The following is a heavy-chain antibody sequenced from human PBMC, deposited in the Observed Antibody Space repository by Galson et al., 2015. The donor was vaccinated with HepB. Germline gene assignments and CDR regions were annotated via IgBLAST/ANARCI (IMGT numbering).Heavy chain of an antibody. V-gene: IGHV3-21*01. J-gene: IGHJ3*02. CDR2: ISSSGTYV. Sequence: SLRLSCAASGFTFSTCSMNWVRQAPGKGLEWVSYISSSGTYVYYADSLKARFTISRDNAKNSLFLQVNSLRVEDTAVYYCARMPSGAFDIWGLGTMVTVSS. D-gene: IGHD2-2*01. CDR1: GFTFSTCS. CDR3: ARMPSGAFDI.